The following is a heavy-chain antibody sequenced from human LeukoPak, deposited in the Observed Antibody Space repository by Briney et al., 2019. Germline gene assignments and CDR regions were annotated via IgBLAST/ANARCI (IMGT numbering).Heavy chain of an antibody. D-gene: IGHD5-12*01. J-gene: IGHJ4*02. CDR3: AKNREIVATTPIDY. V-gene: IGHV3-23*01. CDR1: GFTFSSFA. Sequence: GGSLRLSYAASGFTFSSFAMSWVRQAPGKGHAWVSSISGTGGSTNYADSVKGRFTISRDRSKSTLYLQMNSLRAEDTAIYYCAKNREIVATTPIDYWGQGTLGSVSS. CDR2: ISGTGGST.